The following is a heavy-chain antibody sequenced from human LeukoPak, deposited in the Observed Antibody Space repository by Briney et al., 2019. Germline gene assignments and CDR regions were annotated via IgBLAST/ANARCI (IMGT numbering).Heavy chain of an antibody. CDR2: ISYDGSNK. CDR3: ARKAKNSGHKEYYFDY. J-gene: IGHJ4*02. CDR1: GFTFSSYA. Sequence: GRSLRLSCAASGFTFSSYAMRWVRQAPGKGLEWVAVISYDGSNKYYADSVKGRFTISRDNSKNTLYLQMNSLRAEDTAVYYCARKAKNSGHKEYYFDYWGQGTLVTVSS. D-gene: IGHD6-19*01. V-gene: IGHV3-30-3*01.